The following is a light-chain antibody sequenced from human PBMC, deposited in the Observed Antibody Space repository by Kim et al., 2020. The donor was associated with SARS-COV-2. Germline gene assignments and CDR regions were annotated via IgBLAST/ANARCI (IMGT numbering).Light chain of an antibody. V-gene: IGKV1-39*01. CDR2: AAS. J-gene: IGKJ5*01. CDR1: QDISTH. Sequence: DIQMTQSPSSLSASAGDRVTITCRASQDISTHLNWYQQRPGKAPNLLIYAASSLESGVPSRFTGSGSGTDFTLTISSLQPEDFATYFCQQTYSTSITFGQGTRLEIK. CDR3: QQTYSTSIT.